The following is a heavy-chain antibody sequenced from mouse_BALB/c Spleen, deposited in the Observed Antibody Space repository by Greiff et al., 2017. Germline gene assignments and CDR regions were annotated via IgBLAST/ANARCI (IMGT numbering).Heavy chain of an antibody. V-gene: IGHV14-3*02. D-gene: IGHD1-1*01. CDR2: IDPANGNT. J-gene: IGHJ3*01. CDR1: GFNIKDTY. Sequence: VQLQQSGAELVKPGASVKLSCTASGFNIKDTYMHWVKQRPEQGLEWIGRIDPANGNTKYDPKFQGKATITADTSSNTAYLQLSSLTSEDTAVYYCARGYYGSSWFAYGGQGTLVTVSA. CDR3: ARGYYGSSWFAY.